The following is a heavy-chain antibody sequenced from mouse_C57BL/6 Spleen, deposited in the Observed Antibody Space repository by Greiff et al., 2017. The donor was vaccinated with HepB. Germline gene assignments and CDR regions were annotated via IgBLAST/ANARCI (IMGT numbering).Heavy chain of an antibody. CDR2: IYPGNSDT. CDR3: TRKFYLYYAMDY. J-gene: IGHJ4*01. CDR1: GYTFTSYW. D-gene: IGHD5-5*01. V-gene: IGHV1-5*01. Sequence: EVQLQQSGTVLARPGASVKMSCKTSGYTFTSYWMHWVKQRPEQGLEWIGAIYPGNSDTSYNQKFKGKAKLTAVTSASTAYMELSSLTNEDSAVYYCTRKFYLYYAMDYWGQGTSVTVSS.